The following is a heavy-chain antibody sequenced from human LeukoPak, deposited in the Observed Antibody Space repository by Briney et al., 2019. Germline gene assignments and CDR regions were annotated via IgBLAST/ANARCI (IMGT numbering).Heavy chain of an antibody. V-gene: IGHV4-38-2*02. CDR1: GGSISNYY. J-gene: IGHJ3*02. CDR3: ARDPYYYDSSGYDAFDI. D-gene: IGHD3-22*01. Sequence: PSETLSLTCTVSGGSISNYYWGWIRQPPGKGLEWIGSIYHSGSTYYNPSLKSRVTISVDTSKNQFSLKLSSVTAADTAVYYCARDPYYYDSSGYDAFDIWGQGTMVTVSS. CDR2: IYHSGST.